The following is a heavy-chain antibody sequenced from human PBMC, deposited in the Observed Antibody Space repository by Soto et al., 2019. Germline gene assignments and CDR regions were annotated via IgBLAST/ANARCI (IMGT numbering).Heavy chain of an antibody. V-gene: IGHV1-8*01. D-gene: IGHD6-6*01. J-gene: IGHJ5*02. CDR2: MNPNSGNT. CDR3: ASDYSSSGWFDP. Sequence: QVQLVQSGAEVKKPGASVKVSCKASGYTFTSYDINWVRQATGQGLEWMGWMNPNSGNTGYAQKFQGRGTMTRNTSISTAYMELSSLRSEDTAVYYCASDYSSSGWFDPWGQGTLVTVSS. CDR1: GYTFTSYD.